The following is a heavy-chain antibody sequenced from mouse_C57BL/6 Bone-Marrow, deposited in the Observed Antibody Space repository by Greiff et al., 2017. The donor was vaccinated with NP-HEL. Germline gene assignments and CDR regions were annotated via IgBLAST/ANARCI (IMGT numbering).Heavy chain of an antibody. V-gene: IGHV5-12*01. CDR3: ARHQLLRQGWYFDV. D-gene: IGHD1-2*01. CDR1: GFTFSDYY. CDR2: ISNGGGST. Sequence: EVQLVESGGGLVQPGGSLKLSCAASGFTFSDYYMYWVRQTPEKRLEWVAYISNGGGSTYYPDTVKGRFTISRDNAKNTLYLQMSRLKSEDTAMYYCARHQLLRQGWYFDVWGTGTTVTVSS. J-gene: IGHJ1*03.